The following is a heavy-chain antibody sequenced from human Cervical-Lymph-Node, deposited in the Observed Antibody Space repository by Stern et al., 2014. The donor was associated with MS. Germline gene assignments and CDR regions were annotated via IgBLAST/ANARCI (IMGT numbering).Heavy chain of an antibody. Sequence: QVQLVESGAEVKKPGSSVKVSCTASGGSFSYYAISWVRQAPGQGPEWMGGIIPIVGIANYEQKFQGRVTITADESTSTAYMELSSLRSEDTAVYYCARDRRHYDTSGGYYFDSWGQGTLVTVSS. J-gene: IGHJ4*02. CDR1: GGSFSYYA. CDR2: IIPIVGIA. D-gene: IGHD3-22*01. CDR3: ARDRRHYDTSGGYYFDS. V-gene: IGHV1-69*01.